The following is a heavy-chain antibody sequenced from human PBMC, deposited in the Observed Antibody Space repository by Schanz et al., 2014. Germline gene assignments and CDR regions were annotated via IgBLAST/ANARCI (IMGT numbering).Heavy chain of an antibody. CDR3: ARALFGSGHGDV. D-gene: IGHD3-10*01. V-gene: IGHV1-2*02. CDR2: ISANSGGT. CDR1: GYTFTDYY. J-gene: IGHJ6*02. Sequence: QVQLVQSGAEVKKPGASVKVSCKASGYTFTDYYIHWVRQAPGQGLEWMGWISANSGGTSYAQKFQGRVTMTRDTSISPAYMELSRLKSDDTAVYYCARALFGSGHGDVWGQGTTVTVSS.